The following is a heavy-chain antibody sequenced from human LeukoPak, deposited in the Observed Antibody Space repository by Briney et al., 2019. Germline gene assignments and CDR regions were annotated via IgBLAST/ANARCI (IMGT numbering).Heavy chain of an antibody. CDR2: INHSGST. CDR1: GGSFSGYY. J-gene: IGHJ4*02. Sequence: SETLSLTCAVYGGSFSGYYWSWIRQPPGKGLEWIGEINHSGSTNYNPSLKSRVTISVDTSKNQFSLKLSSVTATDTAVYYCARSLSYWGQGTLVTVSS. V-gene: IGHV4-34*01. CDR3: ARSLSY. D-gene: IGHD2/OR15-2a*01.